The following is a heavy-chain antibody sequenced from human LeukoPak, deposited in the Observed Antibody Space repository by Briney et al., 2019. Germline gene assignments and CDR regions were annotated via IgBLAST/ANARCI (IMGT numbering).Heavy chain of an antibody. D-gene: IGHD5-24*01. Sequence: ASVKVSCKASGYTFTSYGISWVRQAPGQGLEWMGWISAYNGNTNYAQKLQGRVTMTTDTSTSTAYMELSSLRSEDTAVYYCASRRPSRDGYNFDYWGQGTLVTVSS. CDR1: GYTFTSYG. J-gene: IGHJ4*02. CDR3: ASRRPSRDGYNFDY. CDR2: ISAYNGNT. V-gene: IGHV1-18*01.